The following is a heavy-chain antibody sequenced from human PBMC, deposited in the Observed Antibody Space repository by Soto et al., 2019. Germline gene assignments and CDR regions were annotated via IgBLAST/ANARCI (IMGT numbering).Heavy chain of an antibody. D-gene: IGHD3-10*01. Sequence: ASVKVSCKAPADTFTSYYIHWVRQAPGHGLEWMGIINPNGGSTRFAQTFQGRITMTTDTSTSTVYMELRSPRSEDTAVYYCARGFSAGKGSPPDYWGQGTLVTVSS. V-gene: IGHV1-46*01. CDR1: ADTFTSYY. J-gene: IGHJ4*02. CDR3: ARGFSAGKGSPPDY. CDR2: INPNGGST.